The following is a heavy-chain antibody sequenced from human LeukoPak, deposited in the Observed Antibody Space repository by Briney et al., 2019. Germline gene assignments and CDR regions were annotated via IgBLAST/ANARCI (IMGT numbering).Heavy chain of an antibody. D-gene: IGHD2-2*01. Sequence: ASVKVSCKASGYTFTGYYMHWVRQAPGQGLEWMGWINPNSGGTNYAQKFQGWVTMTRDTSISTAHMELSRLRSDDTAVYYCARDGWGYCSSTSCYGAIYFDYWGQGTLVTVSS. CDR2: INPNSGGT. V-gene: IGHV1-2*04. CDR1: GYTFTGYY. J-gene: IGHJ4*02. CDR3: ARDGWGYCSSTSCYGAIYFDY.